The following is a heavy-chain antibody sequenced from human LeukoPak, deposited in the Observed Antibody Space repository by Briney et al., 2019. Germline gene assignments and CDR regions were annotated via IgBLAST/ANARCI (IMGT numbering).Heavy chain of an antibody. CDR1: GYTFTGYY. Sequence: GASVKVSCKASGYTFTGYYMHWVRQAPGQGLEWMGWINPNSGGTNYAQKFQGRVTMTRDTSISTAYMELSRLRSDDTAVYYCARDGATIFMGFGMDVWGQGTTVTVSS. V-gene: IGHV1-2*02. J-gene: IGHJ6*02. CDR3: ARDGATIFMGFGMDV. D-gene: IGHD5-12*01. CDR2: INPNSGGT.